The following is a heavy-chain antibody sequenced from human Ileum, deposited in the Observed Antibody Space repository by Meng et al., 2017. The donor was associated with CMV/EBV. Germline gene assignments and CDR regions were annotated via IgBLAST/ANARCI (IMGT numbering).Heavy chain of an antibody. J-gene: IGHJ4*02. CDR2: IYNSGGT. CDR3: ARLGRITGNFDY. CDR1: GGSISSGAYY. Sequence: VSGGSISSGAYYWNWIRQHPGKGLEWIGYIYNSGGTYYNPSLKSRVIISIDTSKNQFSLKPSSVTAADTAVYYCARLGRITGNFDYWGQGTLVTVSS. V-gene: IGHV4-31*02. D-gene: IGHD1-20*01.